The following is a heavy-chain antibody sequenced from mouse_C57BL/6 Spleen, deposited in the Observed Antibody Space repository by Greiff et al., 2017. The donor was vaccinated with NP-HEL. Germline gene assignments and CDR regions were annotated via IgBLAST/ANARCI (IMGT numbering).Heavy chain of an antibody. Sequence: QVQLKESGPGLVQPSQSLSISCTVSGFSLTSYGVHWVRQSPGKGLEWLGVIWSGGSTDYNEAIISRLSISKDNSKSQVFVKMNSLQADDTDIYFCASANDYWYFEVWGTGTTVTV. D-gene: IGHD6-1*01. J-gene: IGHJ1*03. CDR1: GFSLTSYG. V-gene: IGHV2-2*01. CDR2: IWSGGST. CDR3: ASANDYWYFEV.